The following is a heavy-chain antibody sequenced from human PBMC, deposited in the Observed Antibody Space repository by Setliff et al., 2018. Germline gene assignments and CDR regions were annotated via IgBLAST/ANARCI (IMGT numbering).Heavy chain of an antibody. CDR2: INAGNGNT. D-gene: IGHD2-2*01. CDR3: ARDGFEIVVVPAAIYYYYYMDV. Sequence: ASVKVSCKASGYTFTSYAMHWVRQAPGQRLEWMGWINAGNGNTKYSQKFQGRVTITRDTSASTAYMELSSLRSEDTAAYYCARDGFEIVVVPAAIYYYYYMDVWGKGTTVTVSS. V-gene: IGHV1-3*01. CDR1: GYTFTSYA. J-gene: IGHJ6*03.